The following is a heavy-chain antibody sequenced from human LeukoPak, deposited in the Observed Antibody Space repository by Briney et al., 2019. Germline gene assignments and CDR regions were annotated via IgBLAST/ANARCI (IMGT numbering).Heavy chain of an antibody. CDR1: EFNFFSYG. Sequence: GGSLRLSCVVSEFNFFSYGMQWVRQAPGKGLVWVSRIFADGSTTSYADSVKGRFTIYRDNAKNTLYLQMNSLRAEDTAVYYCARELPREVTLDYWGQGTLVTVSS. D-gene: IGHD2-21*02. CDR3: ARELPREVTLDY. CDR2: IFADGSTT. J-gene: IGHJ4*01. V-gene: IGHV3-74*01.